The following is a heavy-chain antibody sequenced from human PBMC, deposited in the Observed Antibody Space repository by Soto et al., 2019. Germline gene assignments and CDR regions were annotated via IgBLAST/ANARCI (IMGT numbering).Heavy chain of an antibody. CDR1: GFTFSNYY. Sequence: GASVKVSCKASGFTFSNYYIHWVRQAPERGLEGMGLISPTSNYTRYAQTFQGRFTITRDTSTSTVYMDLSSLTFEDTAVYYCARADSVHDDASWG. V-gene: IGHV1-46*01. CDR2: ISPTSNYT. CDR3: ARADSVHDDAS. D-gene: IGHD3-10*02. J-gene: IGHJ5*01.